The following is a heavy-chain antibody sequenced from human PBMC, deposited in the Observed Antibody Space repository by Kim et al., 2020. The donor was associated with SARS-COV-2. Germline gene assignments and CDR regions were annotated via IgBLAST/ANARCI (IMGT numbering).Heavy chain of an antibody. CDR1: GGSISSGGYY. V-gene: IGHV4-31*03. Sequence: SETLSLTCTVSGGSISSGGYYWSWIRQHPGKGLEWIGYIYYSGSTYYNPSLKSRVTISVDTSKNQFSLKLSSVTAADTAVYYCARDIGLWFGECGAFDIWGQGTMVTVSS. D-gene: IGHD3-10*01. J-gene: IGHJ3*02. CDR3: ARDIGLWFGECGAFDI. CDR2: IYYSGST.